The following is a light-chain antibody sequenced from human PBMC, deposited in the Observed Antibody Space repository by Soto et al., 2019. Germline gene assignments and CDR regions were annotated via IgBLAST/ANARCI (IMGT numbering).Light chain of an antibody. V-gene: IGKV3-20*01. CDR2: GAS. J-gene: IGKJ5*01. CDR3: QHYGSSPPIT. Sequence: DIVLTQSPGTLSLSPGERATLSCRASQSVRSTSLAWYQQIPGQAPRLLIYGASSRATGIPDRFSGGGSGTDFTLTISRLEPEDFAVYYCQHYGSSPPITFGQGTRLENK. CDR1: QSVRSTS.